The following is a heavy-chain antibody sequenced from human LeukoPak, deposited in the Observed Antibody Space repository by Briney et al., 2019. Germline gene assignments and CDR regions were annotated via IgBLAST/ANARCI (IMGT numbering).Heavy chain of an antibody. V-gene: IGHV4-38-2*02. J-gene: IGHJ6*03. Sequence: SETLSLTCSVSGGSLSSYYWSWLRQPPGKGLEWIGSIYRSGTTYYNPSLKSRVTISVDTSKNQFSLKLSSVTAADTAVYYCARDHGYYGSGPTQDYYMDVWGKGTTVTVSS. CDR1: GGSLSSYY. CDR3: ARDHGYYGSGPTQDYYMDV. D-gene: IGHD3-10*01. CDR2: IYRSGTT.